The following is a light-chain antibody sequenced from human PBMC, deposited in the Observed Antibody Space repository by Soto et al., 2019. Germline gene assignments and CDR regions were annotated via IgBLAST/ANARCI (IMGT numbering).Light chain of an antibody. CDR2: GAS. V-gene: IGKV3-15*01. CDR1: QSVSSN. CDR3: QQYNNWRT. Sequence: EIVMTQSPATLSVSPGERATLSCRASQSVSSNVAWYQQKPGQAPRLLIYGASTRATGIPARFSGSGSGTEFTLTISSLQSEDFAVYYCQQYNNWRTFGQGTKLEIK. J-gene: IGKJ2*01.